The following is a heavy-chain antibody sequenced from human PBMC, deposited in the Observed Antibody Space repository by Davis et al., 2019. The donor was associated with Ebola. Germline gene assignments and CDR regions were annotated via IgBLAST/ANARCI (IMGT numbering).Heavy chain of an antibody. CDR3: ARALIYCTNGVCYTSYYYYGMDV. CDR1: GGSFSGYY. D-gene: IGHD2-8*01. J-gene: IGHJ6*02. CDR2: IHHTGST. Sequence: MPSETLSLTCAVYGGSFSGYYWSWIRQPPGKGLEWIGEIHHTGSTNHNPSLKSRVTISVDTSKNQFSLKLSSVTAADTAVYYCARALIYCTNGVCYTSYYYYGMDVWGQGTTVTVSS. V-gene: IGHV4-34*01.